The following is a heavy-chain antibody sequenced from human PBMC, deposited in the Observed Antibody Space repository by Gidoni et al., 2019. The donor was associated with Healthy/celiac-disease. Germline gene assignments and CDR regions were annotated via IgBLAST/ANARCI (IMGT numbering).Heavy chain of an antibody. CDR3: ARGIRTDYYGSGSHNWFDP. V-gene: IGHV4-30-4*01. CDR2: IYYSGST. D-gene: IGHD3-10*01. Sequence: QVQLQESGPGLVKPSQTLSLTCTVSGGSISSGDYYWSWIRQPPGKGLEWIGYIYYSGSTYYNPSLKSRVTISVDTSKNQFSLKLSSVTAADTAVYYCARGIRTDYYGSGSHNWFDPWGQGTLVTVSS. J-gene: IGHJ5*02. CDR1: GGSISSGDYY.